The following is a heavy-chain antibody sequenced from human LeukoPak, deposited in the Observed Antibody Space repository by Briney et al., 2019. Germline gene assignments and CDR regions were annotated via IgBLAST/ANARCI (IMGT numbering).Heavy chain of an antibody. CDR1: GFTFSNYG. V-gene: IGHV3-21*06. CDR3: ARGRSITLLRGVAMSDGFDI. CDR2: TDTSGNYI. Sequence: GGSLRLSCEASGFTFSNYGMNWVRQAPGKGLEWVSFTDTSGNYIYYGDSVKGRFTISRDIARNLLFLQMNGLRAEDTAVYYCARGRSITLLRGVAMSDGFDIWGQGAMVAVSS. D-gene: IGHD3-10*01. J-gene: IGHJ3*02.